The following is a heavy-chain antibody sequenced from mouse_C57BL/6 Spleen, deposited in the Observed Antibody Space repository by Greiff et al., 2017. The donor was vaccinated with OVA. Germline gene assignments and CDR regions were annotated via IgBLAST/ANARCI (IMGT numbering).Heavy chain of an antibody. J-gene: IGHJ2*01. V-gene: IGHV5-9*01. CDR1: GFTFSSYT. D-gene: IGHD1-1*01. CDR3: ARQGYHGSKVVYFDY. Sequence: DVMLVESGGGLVKPGGSLKLSCAASGFTFSSYTMSWVRQTPEKRLEWVATISGGGGNTYYPDSVKGRFTISRDNAKNTLYLQMSSLRSEDTALYYCARQGYHGSKVVYFDYWGQGTTLTVSS. CDR2: ISGGGGNT.